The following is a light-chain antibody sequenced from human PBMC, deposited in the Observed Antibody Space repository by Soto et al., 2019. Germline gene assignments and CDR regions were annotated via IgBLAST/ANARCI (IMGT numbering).Light chain of an antibody. Sequence: QSVLTKHPSAPGVAGERVTISCYGSSSNIGSNTVNWYQQLPGTAPKLLIYSNNQRPSGVPDRFSGSKSGTSASLAISGLQSEDEADYYCAAWDDSLNGYVFGTGTKVTVL. J-gene: IGLJ1*01. CDR3: AAWDDSLNGYV. V-gene: IGLV1-44*01. CDR1: SSNIGSNT. CDR2: SNN.